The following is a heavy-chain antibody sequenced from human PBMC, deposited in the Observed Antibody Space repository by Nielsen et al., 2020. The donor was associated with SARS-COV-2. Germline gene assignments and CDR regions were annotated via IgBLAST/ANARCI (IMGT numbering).Heavy chain of an antibody. CDR2: INHSGST. J-gene: IGHJ4*02. Sequence: SETLSLTCAVYGGSFSGYYWSWIRQPPGKGLEWIGEINHSGSTNYNPSLKSRVTISVDTSKNQFSLKLSSVTAVDTAVYYCARDDSNYAFDYWGQGTLVTVSS. D-gene: IGHD4-11*01. CDR1: GGSFSGYY. CDR3: ARDDSNYAFDY. V-gene: IGHV4-34*01.